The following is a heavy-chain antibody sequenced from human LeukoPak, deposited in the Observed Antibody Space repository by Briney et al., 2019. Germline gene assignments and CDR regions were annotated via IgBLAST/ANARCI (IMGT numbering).Heavy chain of an antibody. Sequence: SETLSLTCTASGGSLSSSSYYWGWIRQPPGKGLEWIGSIYYSGSTYYNPSLKSRVTISVDTSKNQFSLKLSSVTAADTAVYYCASPWGSSQDYWGQGTLVTVSS. J-gene: IGHJ4*02. CDR3: ASPWGSSQDY. CDR2: IYYSGST. CDR1: GGSLSSSSYY. D-gene: IGHD3-16*01. V-gene: IGHV4-39*01.